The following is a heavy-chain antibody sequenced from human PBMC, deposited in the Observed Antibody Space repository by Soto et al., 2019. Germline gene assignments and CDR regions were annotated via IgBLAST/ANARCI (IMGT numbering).Heavy chain of an antibody. CDR1: GGSFNRHT. J-gene: IGHJ6*02. CDR3: ARGTLMGVAVAGGLHYYYGMDV. D-gene: IGHD6-19*01. V-gene: IGHV1-69*01. CDR2: IIPIFGTA. Sequence: QVQLVQSGAEVRKPGSSVRVSCKASGGSFNRHTISWVRQAPGQGLEWMGGIIPIFGTANHAQKFQGRVTIIADESTSTVYMELSSLRSDDTAIYYCARGTLMGVAVAGGLHYYYGMDVWGQGTTVTVSS.